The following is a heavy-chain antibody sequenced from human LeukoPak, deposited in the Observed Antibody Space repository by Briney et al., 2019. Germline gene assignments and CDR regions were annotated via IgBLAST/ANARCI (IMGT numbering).Heavy chain of an antibody. D-gene: IGHD1-14*01. Sequence: PSETLSLTCSVSGYSIRSGYHWAWFRQTPGKGLEWMGSIYYSGSTYYNPSLKSRVTISVDTSKNQFSLKLSSVTAEDTAVYYCAKATGYLLWGQGTLVTVSS. CDR1: GYSIRSGYH. V-gene: IGHV4-38-2*02. CDR3: AKATGYLL. J-gene: IGHJ4*02. CDR2: IYYSGST.